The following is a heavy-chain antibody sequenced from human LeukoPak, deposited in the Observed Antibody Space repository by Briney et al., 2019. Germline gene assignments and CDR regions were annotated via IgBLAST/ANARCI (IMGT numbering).Heavy chain of an antibody. V-gene: IGHV1-69*13. Sequence: ASVKVSCKASGYTFRNYAMHWVRQAPGQGLEWMGGIIPIFGTANYAQKFQGRVAITADESTSTAYMELSSLRSEDTAVYYCASRIPPRDVVPVANYYGMDVWGQGTTVTVSS. CDR3: ASRIPPRDVVPVANYYGMDV. J-gene: IGHJ6*02. CDR1: GYTFRNYA. D-gene: IGHD2-2*01. CDR2: IIPIFGTA.